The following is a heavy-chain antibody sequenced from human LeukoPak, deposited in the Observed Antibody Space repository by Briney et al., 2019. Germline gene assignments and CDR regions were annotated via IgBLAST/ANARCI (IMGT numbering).Heavy chain of an antibody. CDR1: RGSLSPDH. CDR3: ARLVDGANTRVDS. D-gene: IGHD4/OR15-4a*01. V-gene: IGHV4-59*08. Sequence: SETLSLTCSVSRGSLSPDHCAWIRQPPGKGLEWIGYIFYTGTARYNPSLEGRATLTVDMSKNQVSLKLRSVTAADTATYYCARLVDGANTRVDSWGQGPLVTVSS. CDR2: IFYTGTA. J-gene: IGHJ4*02.